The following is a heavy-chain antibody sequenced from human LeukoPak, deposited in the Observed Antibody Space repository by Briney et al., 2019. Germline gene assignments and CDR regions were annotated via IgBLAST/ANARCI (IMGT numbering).Heavy chain of an antibody. CDR3: ARASVAGFLAFDI. CDR2: IYYSGST. D-gene: IGHD6-19*01. V-gene: IGHV4-59*08. Sequence: SETLSLTCTVSGGSISSYYWSWIRQPPGKGLEWIGYIYYSGSTNYNPSLKSRVTISVDTSKNQFSLKLSSVTAADTAVYYCARASVAGFLAFDIWGQGTMVTVSS. CDR1: GGSISSYY. J-gene: IGHJ3*02.